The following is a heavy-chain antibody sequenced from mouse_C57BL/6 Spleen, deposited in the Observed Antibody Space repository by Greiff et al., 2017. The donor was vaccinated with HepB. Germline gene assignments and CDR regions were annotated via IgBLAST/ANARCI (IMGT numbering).Heavy chain of an antibody. D-gene: IGHD1-1*01. CDR3: ARFITTVDYAMDY. CDR1: GFSLTSYA. Sequence: VQGVESGPGLVAPSQSLSITCTVSGFSLTSYAISWVRQPPGKGLEWLGVIWTGGGTNYNSALKSRLSISKDNSKSQVFLKMNSLQTDDTARYYCARFITTVDYAMDYWGQGTSVTVSS. J-gene: IGHJ4*01. V-gene: IGHV2-9-1*01. CDR2: IWTGGGT.